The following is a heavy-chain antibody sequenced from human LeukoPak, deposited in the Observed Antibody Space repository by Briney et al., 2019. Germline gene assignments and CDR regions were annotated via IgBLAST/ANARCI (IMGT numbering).Heavy chain of an antibody. CDR3: ARDETTVDSDAFDS. D-gene: IGHD4-23*01. CDR2: IKQEGSEK. CDR1: GFTFSSYW. J-gene: IGHJ3*02. V-gene: IGHV3-7*01. Sequence: PGGSLRLSCAASGFTFSSYWMSWVRQAPGKGLEWVANIKQEGSEKYYVDSVKGRFTISRDNAKNSLYLQMNSLRAEDTAVYNCARDETTVDSDAFDSWGQGTMVTVSS.